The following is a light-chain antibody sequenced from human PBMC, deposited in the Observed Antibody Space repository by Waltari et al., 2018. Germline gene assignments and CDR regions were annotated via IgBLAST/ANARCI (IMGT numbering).Light chain of an antibody. J-gene: IGKJ4*01. V-gene: IGKV1-5*01. Sequence: DIQMTQSPSTLSASVGDRVTIPCRASQSINAWLAWYQLRPGKAPKLLISDASILERGVPSRFSGSGSGTEFTLTINSLQPDDFATYYCHQYTNFPLTFGGGTTVEIK. CDR2: DAS. CDR1: QSINAW. CDR3: HQYTNFPLT.